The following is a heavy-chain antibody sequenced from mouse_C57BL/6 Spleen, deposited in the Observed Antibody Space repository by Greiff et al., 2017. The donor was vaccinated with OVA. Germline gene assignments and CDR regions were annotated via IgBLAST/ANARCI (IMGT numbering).Heavy chain of an antibody. D-gene: IGHD2-2*01. CDR3: ARDGYEFDY. CDR1: GFTFSSYG. V-gene: IGHV5-6*01. J-gene: IGHJ2*01. CDR2: ISSGGSYT. Sequence: EVNLVESGGDLVKPGGSLKLSCAASGFTFSSYGMSWVRQTPDKRLEWVATISSGGSYTYYPDSVKGRFTISRDNAKNTLYLQMSSLKSEDPAMYYCARDGYEFDYWGQGTTLTVSS.